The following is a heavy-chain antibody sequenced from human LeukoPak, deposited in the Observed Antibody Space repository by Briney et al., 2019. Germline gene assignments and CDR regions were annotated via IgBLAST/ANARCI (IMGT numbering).Heavy chain of an antibody. D-gene: IGHD5-18*01. CDR1: GFTFSSYA. Sequence: PGRSLRLSCAASGFTFSSYAMHWVRQAPGKGLEWVAVISYDGSNKYYADSVKGRFTISRDNSKNTLYLQMNSLRAEDTAVYYCARDPDTGWAFDIWGQGTMDTVSS. V-gene: IGHV3-30-3*01. J-gene: IGHJ3*02. CDR2: ISYDGSNK. CDR3: ARDPDTGWAFDI.